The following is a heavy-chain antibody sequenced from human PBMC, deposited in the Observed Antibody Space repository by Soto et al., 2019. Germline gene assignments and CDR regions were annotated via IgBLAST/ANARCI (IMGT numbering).Heavy chain of an antibody. J-gene: IGHJ5*02. CDR1: GFIFSDSV. CDR3: ARQGKGTSWFDP. V-gene: IGHV3-73*01. Sequence: EVQLVESGGGLVQPGVSLKLSCAASGFIFSDSVMHWVRQASGKGLEWVGRLRMKGDNYATIYAASVKGRFIISRDDSKNTAYLQMNSLKTEDTAMYYCARQGKGTSWFDPWGQGALVIVSS. D-gene: IGHD1-1*01. CDR2: LRMKGDNYAT.